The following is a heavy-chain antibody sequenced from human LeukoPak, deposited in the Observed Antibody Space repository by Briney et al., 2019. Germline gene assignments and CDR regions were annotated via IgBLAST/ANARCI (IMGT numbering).Heavy chain of an antibody. V-gene: IGHV1-2*06. Sequence: ASVKVSCKASGYTFTGYYMHWVRQAPGQGLEWMGRINPNSGGTNYAQKFQGRVTMTRDTSISTAYMELSRLRSDDPAVYYCARVQFRATARWELFDPLRQRTLVTVSS. D-gene: IGHD1-7*01. J-gene: IGHJ5*02. CDR1: GYTFTGYY. CDR3: ARVQFRATARWELFDP. CDR2: INPNSGGT.